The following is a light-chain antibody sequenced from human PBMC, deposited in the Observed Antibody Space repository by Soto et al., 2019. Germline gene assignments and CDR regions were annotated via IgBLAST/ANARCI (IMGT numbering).Light chain of an antibody. CDR3: ISYASSSTSVV. Sequence: QSALTQPASVSGSPGQSITISCTGTSSDVGAYTYVSWYQQHPGKAPKVMIFEVSHRPSGVSDRFSGSKSGNTASLTISGLQADDEADYYCISYASSSTSVVFGGGTKLTVL. V-gene: IGLV2-14*01. CDR2: EVS. J-gene: IGLJ2*01. CDR1: SSDVGAYTY.